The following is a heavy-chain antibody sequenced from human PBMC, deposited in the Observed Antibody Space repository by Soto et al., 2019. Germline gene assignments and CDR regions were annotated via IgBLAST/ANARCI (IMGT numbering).Heavy chain of an antibody. CDR1: GASISSGGYY. Sequence: PSETLSLTCTVSGASISSGGYYLSWTRHHPGKGLEWIGYIYYSGSTYYNPSLKSRVTMSVDTSKNQFSLKLSSVTAADTAVYYCARDANRYASGSYGMDVWGQGTTVTVSS. CDR3: ARDANRYASGSYGMDV. CDR2: IYYSGST. J-gene: IGHJ6*02. V-gene: IGHV4-31*03. D-gene: IGHD3-10*01.